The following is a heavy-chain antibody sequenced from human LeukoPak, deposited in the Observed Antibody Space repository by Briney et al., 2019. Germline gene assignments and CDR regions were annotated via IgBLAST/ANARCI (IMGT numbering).Heavy chain of an antibody. V-gene: IGHV1-69*13. J-gene: IGHJ3*02. CDR1: GGTFSSYA. CDR2: IIPIFGTA. CDR3: ARDRVIAPSRENAFDI. D-gene: IGHD3-10*01. Sequence: GASVKVSCKASGGTFSSYAISWVRQAPGQGLEWMGGIIPIFGTANYAQKFQGRVTITADESTSTAYMELSSLRSEDTAVYYCARDRVIAPSRENAFDIWGQGTMVTVSP.